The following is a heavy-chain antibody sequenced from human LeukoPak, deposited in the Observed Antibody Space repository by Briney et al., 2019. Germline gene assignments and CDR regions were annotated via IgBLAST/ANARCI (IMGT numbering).Heavy chain of an antibody. V-gene: IGHV4-59*08. Sequence: PSETLSLTCTVSGGSISSYYWSWIRQPPGKGLEWIGYIYSSGSTNYSPSLKSRVTISVDTSKNQFSLKLYSVTAADTAVYYCARRYSGYGNAFDIWGQGTMVAVSS. CDR3: ARRYSGYGNAFDI. CDR2: IYSSGST. CDR1: GGSISSYY. D-gene: IGHD5-12*01. J-gene: IGHJ3*02.